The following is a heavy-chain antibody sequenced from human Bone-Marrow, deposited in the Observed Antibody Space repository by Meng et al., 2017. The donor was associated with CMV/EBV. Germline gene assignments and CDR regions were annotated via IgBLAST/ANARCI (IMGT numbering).Heavy chain of an antibody. V-gene: IGHV4-39*07. CDR3: ARDQVPAATDYYYYGMDV. J-gene: IGHJ6*02. Sequence: SETLSLTCTVSGGSISSSNYYWGWIRQPPGKGLEWIGSIYYSGSTYYNPSLKSRVTISVDTSKNQFSLKLSSVTAADTAVYYCARDQVPAATDYYYYGMDVWGQGTTVTVSS. CDR1: GGSISSSNYY. CDR2: IYYSGST. D-gene: IGHD2-2*01.